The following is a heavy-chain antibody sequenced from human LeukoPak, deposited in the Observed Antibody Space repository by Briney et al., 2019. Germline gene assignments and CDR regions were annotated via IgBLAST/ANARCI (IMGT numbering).Heavy chain of an antibody. CDR1: GFTFSSYA. CDR2: ISGSGGST. V-gene: IGHV3-23*01. D-gene: IGHD2-2*02. J-gene: IGHJ4*02. Sequence: PGGSLRLSCAASGFTFSSYAMSWVRQAPGKGLEWVSAISGSGGSTYYADSVKGRFTISRDNSKNTLYLQMNSPRAEDTAVYYCAKAIVVVPAAIDYWGQGTLVTVSS. CDR3: AKAIVVVPAAIDY.